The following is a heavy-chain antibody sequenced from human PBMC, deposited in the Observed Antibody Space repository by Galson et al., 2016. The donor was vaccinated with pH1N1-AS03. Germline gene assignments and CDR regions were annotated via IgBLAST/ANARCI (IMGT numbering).Heavy chain of an antibody. D-gene: IGHD3-10*01. CDR1: GGTFTSYA. Sequence: SCKASGGTFTSYAISWVRQAPGQGLEWVGGIIPLFGKSTYAQKFQGRVTITADKSTSTAYMELSSLRSEDTAVYYCARATLSSGGSSGWFDPWGQGTLVTVSS. V-gene: IGHV1-69*06. CDR2: IIPLFGKS. CDR3: ARATLSSGGSSGWFDP. J-gene: IGHJ5*02.